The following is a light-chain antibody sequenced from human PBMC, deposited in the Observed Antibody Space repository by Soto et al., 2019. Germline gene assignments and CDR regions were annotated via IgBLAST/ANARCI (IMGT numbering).Light chain of an antibody. CDR3: QQYSSYWT. CDR2: KSS. V-gene: IGKV1-5*01. J-gene: IGKJ1*01. Sequence: ILMSQSPSSLSASVGDRVTITCRASQDLDKWLAWYQQKPGRAPNLLIYKSSTLRQGVPSRFSGVGSGTEYILIIADLQPDDFATYYCQQYSSYWTFGQGTVVEMK. CDR1: QDLDKW.